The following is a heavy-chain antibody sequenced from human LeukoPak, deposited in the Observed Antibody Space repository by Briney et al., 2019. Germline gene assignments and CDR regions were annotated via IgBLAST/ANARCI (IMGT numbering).Heavy chain of an antibody. CDR3: ARVRTTGSYYGMDV. CDR1: GFTLSTNS. CDR2: IKEDESEK. Sequence: PGGSLSLSCAASGFTLSTNSWSWSGQPPAKGREWGANIKEDESEKYYVDSVKGRFTISRDNAQNSLNLQMNSLRPEDTAMYYCARVRTTGSYYGMDVWGQGTTVTVSS. J-gene: IGHJ6*02. D-gene: IGHD3-10*01. V-gene: IGHV3-7*01.